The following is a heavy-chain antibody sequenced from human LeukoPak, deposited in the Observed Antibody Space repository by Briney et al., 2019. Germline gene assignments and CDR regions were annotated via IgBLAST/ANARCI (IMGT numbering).Heavy chain of an antibody. D-gene: IGHD3-16*02. V-gene: IGHV4-34*01. J-gene: IGHJ4*02. CDR2: INHSGST. CDR1: GGSFSGYY. Sequence: SETLSLTCAVYGGSFSGYYWSWIRQPPGKGLEWIGKINHSGSTNYNPSLKSRVTISVDTSKNQFSLKLSSVTAADTAVYYCARLGSNYVWGSYRYLGNDYWGQGTLVTVSS. CDR3: ARLGSNYVWGSYRYLGNDY.